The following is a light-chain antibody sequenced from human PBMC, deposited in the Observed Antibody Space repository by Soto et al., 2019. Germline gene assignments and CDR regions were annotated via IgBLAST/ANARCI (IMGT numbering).Light chain of an antibody. Sequence: QSALTQPASVSGSPGQSITISCTGTSTDVGGYNYVSWYQQHPGKAPKLMIYEVSNRPSGVSNRFSGSKSGNTASLTISVLQAEDEADYYCSSHTSSRTKWVFGGGTKLTVL. J-gene: IGLJ3*02. CDR1: STDVGGYNY. V-gene: IGLV2-14*01. CDR2: EVS. CDR3: SSHTSSRTKWV.